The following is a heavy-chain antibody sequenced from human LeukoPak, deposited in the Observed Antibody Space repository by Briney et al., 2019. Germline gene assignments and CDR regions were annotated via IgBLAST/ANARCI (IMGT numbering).Heavy chain of an antibody. Sequence: GGSLRLSCAASGFTFSSYGMHWVRQAPGNGLEWVAVISYDGSNKYYADSVKGRFTISRDNSKNTLYLQMNSLRAEDTAVYYCAKVDLGSVGSFDYWGQGTLVTVSS. V-gene: IGHV3-30*18. CDR2: ISYDGSNK. D-gene: IGHD3-16*01. J-gene: IGHJ4*02. CDR1: GFTFSSYG. CDR3: AKVDLGSVGSFDY.